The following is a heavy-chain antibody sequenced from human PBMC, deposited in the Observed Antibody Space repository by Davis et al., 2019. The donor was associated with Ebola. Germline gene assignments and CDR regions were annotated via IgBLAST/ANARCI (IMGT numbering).Heavy chain of an antibody. CDR3: ARDSTNCSGGSCYDY. J-gene: IGHJ4*02. CDR2: IYHSGST. CDR1: GGSFSGYY. V-gene: IGHV4-34*01. D-gene: IGHD2-15*01. Sequence: PSETLSLTCAVYGGSFSGYYWSWVRQPPGKGLEWIGEIYHSGSTNYNPSLKSRVTISVDKSKNQFSLKLSSVTAADTAVYYCARDSTNCSGGSCYDYWGQGTLVTVSS.